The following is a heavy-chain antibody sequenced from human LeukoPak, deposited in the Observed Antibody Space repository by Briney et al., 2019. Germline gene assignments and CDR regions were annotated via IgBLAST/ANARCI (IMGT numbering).Heavy chain of an antibody. V-gene: IGHV3-23*01. CDR2: ISYGGDIS. CDR1: GDTFSTHA. J-gene: IGHJ4*02. CDR3: AKELRSGGVVTNFHY. D-gene: IGHD4-23*01. Sequence: PGGTLRLSCAASGDTFSTHAMSWVRDARGKGREWGAAISYGGDISFYAPSVKGRFTISRDNPTDTLYVQMDSLRPEDTAIYYCAKELRSGGVVTNFHYWAGGTLVSVS.